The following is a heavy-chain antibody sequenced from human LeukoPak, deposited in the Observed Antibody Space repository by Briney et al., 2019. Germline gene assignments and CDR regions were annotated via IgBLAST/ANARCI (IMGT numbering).Heavy chain of an antibody. J-gene: IGHJ4*02. CDR1: GGSIRSYY. CDR2: IYYSGST. CDR3: ARHNTYADYLDY. D-gene: IGHD4-17*01. Sequence: PSETLSLTCTVSGGSIRSYYWSWIRQPPGKGLEWIGYIYYSGSTNYNPSLKSRVTISVDTSKKQFSLKLTSVTAADTAVYYCARHNTYADYLDYWGQGTLVTVSS. V-gene: IGHV4-59*08.